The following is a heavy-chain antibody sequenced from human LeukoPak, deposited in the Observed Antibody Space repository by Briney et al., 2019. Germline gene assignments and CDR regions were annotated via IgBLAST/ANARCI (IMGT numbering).Heavy chain of an antibody. V-gene: IGHV1-8*01. CDR2: MNPNSGNT. CDR1: GGSFSSYV. Sequence: ASVKVSCKASGGSFSSYVITWVRQAPGQGLEWMGWMNPNSGNTGYAQEFQGRVTMTRNTSISTAYMELSSLRSEDTAVYYCAATSIAAAGIAYWGQGTLVTVSS. D-gene: IGHD6-13*01. J-gene: IGHJ4*02. CDR3: AATSIAAAGIAY.